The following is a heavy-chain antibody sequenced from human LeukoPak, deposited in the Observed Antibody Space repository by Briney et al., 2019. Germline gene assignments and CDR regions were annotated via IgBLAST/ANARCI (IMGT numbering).Heavy chain of an antibody. CDR2: IIPIFGTA. CDR3: AGFETYCGGDCFDY. D-gene: IGHD2-21*01. Sequence: ASVKVSCKASVGTFSSYAISWVRQAPGQGLEWMGGIIPIFGTANYAQKFQGRVTITADESTSTAYMELSSLRSEDTAVYYCAGFETYCGGDCFDYWGQGTLVTVSS. V-gene: IGHV1-69*13. J-gene: IGHJ4*02. CDR1: VGTFSSYA.